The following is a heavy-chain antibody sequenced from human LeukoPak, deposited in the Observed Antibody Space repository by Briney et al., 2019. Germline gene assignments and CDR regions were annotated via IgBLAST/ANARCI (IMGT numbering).Heavy chain of an antibody. J-gene: IGHJ4*02. CDR3: AREYSSFEY. CDR1: GGSISTYY. V-gene: IGHV4-59*01. CDR2: INWSGYT. D-gene: IGHD6-19*01. Sequence: SETLSLTCTVSGGSISTYYWSWIRQPPAKGLEWVGYINWSGYTDYNPSLKSRVTISVDTSKNHFSLKLRSVTAADTAVYYCAREYSSFEYWGQGILVTVSS.